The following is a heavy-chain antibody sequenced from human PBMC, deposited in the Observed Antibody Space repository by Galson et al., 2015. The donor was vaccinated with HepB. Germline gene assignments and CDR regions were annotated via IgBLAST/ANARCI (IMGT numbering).Heavy chain of an antibody. CDR3: ARGSPTPYYGSGSYYGFDS. CDR1: GYTVSSNY. V-gene: IGHV3-53*04. J-gene: IGHJ4*02. Sequence: SLRLSCAASGYTVSSNYMSWVRQAPGKGLEWVSVIYSGGSTYYADSVKGRFTISRHNSKNTLYLQMNSLRSEDTAVYYCARGSPTPYYGSGSYYGFDSWGQGTLVTVSS. CDR2: IYSGGST. D-gene: IGHD3-10*01.